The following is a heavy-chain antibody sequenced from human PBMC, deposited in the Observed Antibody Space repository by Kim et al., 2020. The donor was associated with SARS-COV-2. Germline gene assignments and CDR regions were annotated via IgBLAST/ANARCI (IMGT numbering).Heavy chain of an antibody. CDR2: ISQGGSEK. D-gene: IGHD6-19*01. CDR3: ARVGEFYNSRGYY. CDR1: GFTFRTYS. Sequence: GGSLRLSCAASGFTFRTYSMSWVRLAPGKGLQWVASISQGGSEKFYVDSVEGRFAISRDNAWNSLYLQMNSLSAEDTAVYYCARVGEFYNSRGYY. V-gene: IGHV3-7*03. J-gene: IGHJ6*01.